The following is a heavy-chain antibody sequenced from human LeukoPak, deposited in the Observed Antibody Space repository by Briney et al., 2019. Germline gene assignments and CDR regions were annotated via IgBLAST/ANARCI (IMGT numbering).Heavy chain of an antibody. D-gene: IGHD3-3*01. CDR2: INQDGSEK. CDR3: ARGALAHTMFGVVIMAPDALDM. CDR1: GFTFRSYW. J-gene: IGHJ3*02. V-gene: IGHV3-7*01. Sequence: GGSLRLSCAASGFTFRSYWMSWVRQAPGKGLEWVANINQDGSEKYCVDSVKGRFTISRDNAKNSLYLQMNTLRAEDTAVYSCARGALAHTMFGVVIMAPDALDMWGQGTMVIVSS.